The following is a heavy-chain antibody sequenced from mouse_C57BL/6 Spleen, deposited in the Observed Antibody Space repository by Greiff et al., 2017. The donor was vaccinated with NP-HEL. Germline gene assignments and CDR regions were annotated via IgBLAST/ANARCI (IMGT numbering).Heavy chain of an antibody. D-gene: IGHD2-3*01. V-gene: IGHV1-18*01. CDR2: INPNNGGT. CDR3: ARRWLLPYWYFDV. CDR1: GYTFTDYN. Sequence: VQLQQSGPELVKPGASVKIPCKASGYTFTDYNMDWVKQSHGKSLEWIGDINPNNGGTTYNKKFKGKATLTVDKSSSTAYMELRSLTSEDTAVYYCARRWLLPYWYFDVWGTGTTVTVSS. J-gene: IGHJ1*03.